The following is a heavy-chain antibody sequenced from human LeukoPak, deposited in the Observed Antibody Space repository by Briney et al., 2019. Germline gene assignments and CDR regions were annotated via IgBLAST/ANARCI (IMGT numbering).Heavy chain of an antibody. CDR3: ARHGPAYYDILPGYYSNWFDP. V-gene: IGHV4-59*08. CDR1: GGSISSYY. J-gene: IGHJ5*02. CDR2: IYYSGST. D-gene: IGHD3-9*01. Sequence: SETLSLTCTVSGGSISSYYWSWIRQPPGKGLEWIGYIYYSGSTNYNPSLKSRVTISVDTSKNQFSLKLSSVTAADTAVYYCARHGPAYYDILPGYYSNWFDPWGQGTLVTVSS.